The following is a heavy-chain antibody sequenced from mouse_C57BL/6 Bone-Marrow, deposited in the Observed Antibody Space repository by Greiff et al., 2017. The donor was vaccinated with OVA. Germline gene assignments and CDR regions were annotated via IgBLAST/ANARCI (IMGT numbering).Heavy chain of an antibody. CDR3: AKPPYYYGSSYPYWYFDV. D-gene: IGHD1-1*01. CDR2: IDPEDGET. CDR1: GFNIKDYY. J-gene: IGHJ1*03. V-gene: IGHV14-2*01. Sequence: VQLKQSGAELVKPGASVKLSCTASGFNIKDYYMHWVKQRTEQGLEWIGRIDPEDGETKYAPKFQGKAIITADTSSKTAYLQLSSLTSEYTAVYYCAKPPYYYGSSYPYWYFDVWGTGTTVTVSS.